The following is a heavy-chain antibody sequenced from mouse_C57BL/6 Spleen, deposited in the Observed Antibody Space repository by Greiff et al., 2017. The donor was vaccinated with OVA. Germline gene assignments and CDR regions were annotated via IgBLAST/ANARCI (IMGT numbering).Heavy chain of an antibody. CDR3: ARSGAQGYFDY. V-gene: IGHV1-69*01. D-gene: IGHD3-2*02. J-gene: IGHJ2*01. CDR1: GYTFTSYW. CDR2: IDPSDSYT. Sequence: VQLQQPGAELVMPGASVKLSCKASGYTFTSYWMHWVKQRPGQGLEWIGEIDPSDSYTNYNQKFKGKSTLTVDKSSSTAYMQLSSLTSEDTAVYYCARSGAQGYFDYWGQGTTLTVSS.